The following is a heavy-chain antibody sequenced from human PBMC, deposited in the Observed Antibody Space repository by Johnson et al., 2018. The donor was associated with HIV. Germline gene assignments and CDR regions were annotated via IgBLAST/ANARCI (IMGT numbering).Heavy chain of an antibody. J-gene: IGHJ3*02. CDR1: GFTFTTYA. Sequence: QVQLVESGGGLVQPGGSLRLSCAASGFTFTTYAMHWVRQAPGKGLEWVPVISYDGSNKYYADSVKGRFPISRDNSKNTLYLQMNSLRAEDTAVYYCASWGVGSSWNHDAFDIWGQGTMVTVSS. D-gene: IGHD6-13*01. CDR2: ISYDGSNK. CDR3: ASWGVGSSWNHDAFDI. V-gene: IGHV3-30*04.